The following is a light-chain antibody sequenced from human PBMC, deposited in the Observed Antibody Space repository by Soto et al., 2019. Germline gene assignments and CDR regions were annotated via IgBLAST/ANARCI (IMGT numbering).Light chain of an antibody. CDR3: SSYVSSNCF. V-gene: IGLV2-14*03. CDR2: DVS. J-gene: IGLJ1*01. Sequence: QSALTQPASVSGSPGQSITISCTGTSSDVGGSNYVSWYQQHSGKAPKLIIFDVSHRPSGFSNRFSGSKSGNTASLTISGLQAADEADYYCSSYVSSNCFFGTGTKLTVL. CDR1: SSDVGGSNY.